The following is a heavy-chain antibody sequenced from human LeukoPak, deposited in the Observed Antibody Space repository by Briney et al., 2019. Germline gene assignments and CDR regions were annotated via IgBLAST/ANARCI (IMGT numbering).Heavy chain of an antibody. CDR1: GYTFTGYF. CDR2: LNPNSGDT. Sequence: ASVKVSCKASGYTFTGYFLHWVRQDPGQGLEWMGWLNPNSGDTNYAQRFQGRVTMTRDTSISTAYMELSRLRSDDTAVYYCARDARYWYFDLWGRGTLVTVSS. CDR3: ARDARYWYFDL. V-gene: IGHV1-2*02. J-gene: IGHJ2*01.